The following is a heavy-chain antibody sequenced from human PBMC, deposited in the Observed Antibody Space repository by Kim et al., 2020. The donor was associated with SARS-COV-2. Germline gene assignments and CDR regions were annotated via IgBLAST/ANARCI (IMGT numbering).Heavy chain of an antibody. J-gene: IGHJ6*02. V-gene: IGHV3-23*01. D-gene: IGHD2-2*01. Sequence: GGSLRLSCAASGFTFSSYAMNWVRQAPGKGLEWVSAISTSGGNSYYAASVKGRFTMSRDNSKDTVYLQMNSLRTEDTAIYYCALLGFCATTSCRTYGMDVWGQGTTVTVSS. CDR2: ISTSGGNS. CDR3: ALLGFCATTSCRTYGMDV. CDR1: GFTFSSYA.